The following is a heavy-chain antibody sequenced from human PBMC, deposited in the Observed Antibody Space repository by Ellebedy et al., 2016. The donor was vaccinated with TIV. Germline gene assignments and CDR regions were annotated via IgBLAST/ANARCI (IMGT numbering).Heavy chain of an antibody. CDR3: ARDFQNYYDSSGYSDFDY. CDR1: GYTFTSYG. J-gene: IGHJ4*02. V-gene: IGHV1-18*01. Sequence: AASVKVSCKASGYTFTSYGISWVRQAPGQGLEWMGWISAYNGNTNYAQKLQGRVTMTTDTSTSTAYMELRSLRSDDTAVYYCARDFQNYYDSSGYSDFDYWGQGTLVTVSS. D-gene: IGHD3-22*01. CDR2: ISAYNGNT.